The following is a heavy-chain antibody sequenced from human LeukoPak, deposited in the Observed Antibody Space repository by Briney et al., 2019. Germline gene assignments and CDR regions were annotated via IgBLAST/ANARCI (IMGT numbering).Heavy chain of an antibody. D-gene: IGHD3-22*01. J-gene: IGHJ4*02. CDR1: GDSISSTNYY. CDR2: IYYTGST. CDR3: ARVKSISMIVVINGPFDY. V-gene: IGHV4-39*07. Sequence: SETLSLTCTVSGDSISSTNYYWGWIRQPPGKGLEWIGSIYYTGSTYYIPSLKSRVTISVDTSKNQFSLKLSSVTAADTAVYYCARVKSISMIVVINGPFDYWGQGTLVTVSS.